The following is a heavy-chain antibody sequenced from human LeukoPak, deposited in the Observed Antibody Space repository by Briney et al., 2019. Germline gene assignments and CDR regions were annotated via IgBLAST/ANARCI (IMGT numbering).Heavy chain of an antibody. CDR1: GGSFSGYY. CDR2: MNHSGST. Sequence: SETLSLTCAVYGGSFSGYYWSWIRQPPGKGLEWIGEMNHSGSTNYNPSLKSRVTISVDTSKNQFSLKLSSVTAADTAVYYCARGGGTVTNPFDYWGQGTLVTVSS. D-gene: IGHD4-17*01. CDR3: ARGGGTVTNPFDY. V-gene: IGHV4-34*01. J-gene: IGHJ4*02.